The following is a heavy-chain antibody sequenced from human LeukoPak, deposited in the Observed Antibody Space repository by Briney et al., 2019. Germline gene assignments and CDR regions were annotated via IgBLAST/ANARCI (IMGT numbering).Heavy chain of an antibody. J-gene: IGHJ4*02. V-gene: IGHV3-15*01. D-gene: IGHD4-23*01. CDR3: AKARRVVTPGYYFDY. CDR2: IKSKTDGGTT. Sequence: SWVRQAPGKGLEWVGRIKSKTDGGTTDYAAPVKGRFTISRDDSKNTLYLQMNSLRAEDTAVYYCAKARRVVTPGYYFDYWGQGTLVTVSS.